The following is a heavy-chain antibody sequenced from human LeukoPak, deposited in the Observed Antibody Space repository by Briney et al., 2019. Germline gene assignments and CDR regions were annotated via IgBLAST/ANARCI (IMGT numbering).Heavy chain of an antibody. V-gene: IGHV1-18*04. Sequence: ASVKVSCKASGYTFTGYYMHWVRQAPGQGLEWMGWISAYNGNTNYAQKLQGRVTMTTDTSTSTAYMELRSLRSDDTAVYYCARGGKTSSGLPRVYYYYMDVWGKGTTVTVSS. J-gene: IGHJ6*03. D-gene: IGHD3-22*01. CDR2: ISAYNGNT. CDR1: GYTFTGYY. CDR3: ARGGKTSSGLPRVYYYYMDV.